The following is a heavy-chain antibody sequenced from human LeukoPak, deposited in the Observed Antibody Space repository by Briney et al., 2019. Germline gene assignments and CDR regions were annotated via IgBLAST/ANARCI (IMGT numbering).Heavy chain of an antibody. J-gene: IGHJ6*03. CDR1: GYSFTTYW. CDR2: IFPDDSDT. V-gene: IGHV5-51*01. CDR3: ARNYYYMDV. Sequence: GESLKISCKGSGYSFTTYWIGWVRQVPGKGLEWMGIIFPDDSDTRYSPSFQGQVTISADKSISTAYLQWSSLKASDTAMYCCARNYYYMDVWGKGTTVTVSS.